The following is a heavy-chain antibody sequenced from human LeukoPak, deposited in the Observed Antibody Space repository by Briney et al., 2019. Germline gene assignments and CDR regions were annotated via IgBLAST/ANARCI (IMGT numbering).Heavy chain of an antibody. CDR2: ISGSGGST. CDR1: GFPFNAYA. CDR3: ASGYSSLHY. V-gene: IGHV3-23*01. D-gene: IGHD5-18*01. Sequence: GGSLRLSCAASGFPFNAYAMTWVRQAPGNRLEWVSGISGSGGSTYYADSVKGRFTISRDNSKNTLYLQMNSLRAEDTAVYYCASGYSSLHYWGQGTLVTVSS. J-gene: IGHJ4*02.